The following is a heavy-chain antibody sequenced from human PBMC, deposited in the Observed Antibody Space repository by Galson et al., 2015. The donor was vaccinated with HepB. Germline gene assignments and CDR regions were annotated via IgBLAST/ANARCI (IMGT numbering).Heavy chain of an antibody. CDR3: ARDLVGPTRAFDI. CDR1: GYTFNSYA. CDR2: TNTNTGNP. Sequence: SVKVSCKASGYTFNSYAMNWVRQVPGQGLEWMGWTNTNTGNPTYAQGFIGRFVFSLDTSVSTAYLQISSLKAEDTAVYYCARDLVGPTRAFDIWGQGTMVTVSS. J-gene: IGHJ3*02. D-gene: IGHD1-26*01. V-gene: IGHV7-4-1*02.